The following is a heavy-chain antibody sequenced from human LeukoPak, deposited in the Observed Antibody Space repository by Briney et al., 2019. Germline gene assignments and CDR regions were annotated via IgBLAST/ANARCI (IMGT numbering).Heavy chain of an antibody. J-gene: IGHJ6*02. Sequence: SETLSLTCTVSGGSISSGDYYWSWIRQPPGKGLEWIGYIYYSGSTYYNPSLKSRVTISVDTSKNQFPLKLSSVTAADTAVYYCARDQYYYGSGGDYYYGMDVWGQGTTVTVSS. CDR3: ARDQYYYGSGGDYYYGMDV. CDR1: GGSISSGDYY. CDR2: IYYSGST. D-gene: IGHD3-10*01. V-gene: IGHV4-30-4*01.